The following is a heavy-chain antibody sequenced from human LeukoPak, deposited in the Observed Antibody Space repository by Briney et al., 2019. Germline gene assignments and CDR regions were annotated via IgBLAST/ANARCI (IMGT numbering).Heavy chain of an antibody. D-gene: IGHD5-12*01. CDR3: ARGLWWLRYYFDY. V-gene: IGHV4-34*01. Sequence: SETLSLTCAVYGGSFSGYYWSWIRQPPGKGLEWIGEINHSGSTNYNPSLKSRVTISVDTSKNQFSLKLSSVTAADTAVYYCARGLWWLRYYFDYWGPGNLVTVSS. J-gene: IGHJ4*02. CDR2: INHSGST. CDR1: GGSFSGYY.